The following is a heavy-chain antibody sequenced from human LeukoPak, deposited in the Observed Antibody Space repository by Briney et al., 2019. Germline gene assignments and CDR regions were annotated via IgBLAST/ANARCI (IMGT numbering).Heavy chain of an antibody. CDR1: GGSISSYY. CDR3: AREGGYSSPISGAFDI. CDR2: IYYSGST. Sequence: SETLSLTCTVSGGSISSYYWSWIRQPLGKGLEWIGYIYYSGSTNYNPSLKSRVTISVDTSKNQFSLKLSSVTAADTAVYYCAREGGYSSPISGAFDIWGQGTMVTVSS. J-gene: IGHJ3*02. D-gene: IGHD6-13*01. V-gene: IGHV4-59*01.